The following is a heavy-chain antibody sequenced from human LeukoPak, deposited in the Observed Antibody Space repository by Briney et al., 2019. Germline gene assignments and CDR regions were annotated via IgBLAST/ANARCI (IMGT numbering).Heavy chain of an antibody. CDR1: GFTFSSYG. CDR3: AKDGGGSRGAFDI. CDR2: IRYDGSNK. J-gene: IGHJ3*02. D-gene: IGHD3-16*01. V-gene: IGHV3-30*02. Sequence: GGSLRLSCAASGFTFSSYGMHWVRQAPGEGLEWVAFIRYDGSNKYYADSVKGRFTTSRDNSKNTLYLQMNSLRAEDTAVYCCAKDGGGSRGAFDIWGQGTMVTVSS.